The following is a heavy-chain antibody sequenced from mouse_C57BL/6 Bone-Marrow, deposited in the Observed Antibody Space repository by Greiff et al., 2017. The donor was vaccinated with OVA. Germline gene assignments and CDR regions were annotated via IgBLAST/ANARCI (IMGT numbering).Heavy chain of an antibody. J-gene: IGHJ2*01. D-gene: IGHD4-1*01. Sequence: VQLQQSGPELVKPGASVKMSCKASGYTFTDYNMHWVKQSHGKSLEWIGYINPNNGGTSYNQKFKGKATLTVNKSSSTAYMELRSLTSEDSAVYDCASNWDAFDYWGQGTTLTVSS. CDR1: GYTFTDYN. CDR2: INPNNGGT. CDR3: ASNWDAFDY. V-gene: IGHV1-22*01.